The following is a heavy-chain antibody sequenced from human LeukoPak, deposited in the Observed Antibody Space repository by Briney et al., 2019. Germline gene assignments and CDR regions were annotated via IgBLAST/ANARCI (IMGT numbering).Heavy chain of an antibody. CDR3: AREGGPSRPLDS. CDR2: VNLQGST. CDR1: GGSISNTNW. Sequence: PSETRSLTCGVAGGSISNTNWWTWGRQPPGKGREGIGEVNLQGSTNYKPSLKSRVALSVDTTESHISLKLTSVTAAATAVYYCAREGGPSRPLDSSGQGTLVTVAS. J-gene: IGHJ4*02. V-gene: IGHV4-4*02.